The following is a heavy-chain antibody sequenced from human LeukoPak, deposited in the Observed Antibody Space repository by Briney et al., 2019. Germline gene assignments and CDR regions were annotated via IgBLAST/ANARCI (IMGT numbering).Heavy chain of an antibody. Sequence: SETLSLTCTVSGGSISSGGYYWSWIRQHPGKGLEWIGYSYYSGRTYYNPSLKTRVTISVDTPKNQFSLKLSSVPAADTAVYYCARVGSGSFDPWGQGTLVTVYS. V-gene: IGHV4-31*03. CDR3: ARVGSGSFDP. CDR2: SYYSGRT. D-gene: IGHD1-1*01. CDR1: GGSISSGGYY. J-gene: IGHJ5*02.